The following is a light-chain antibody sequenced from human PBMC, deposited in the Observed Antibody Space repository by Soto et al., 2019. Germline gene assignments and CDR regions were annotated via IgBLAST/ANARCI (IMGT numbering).Light chain of an antibody. CDR1: ESLKKIY. V-gene: IGKV3-20*01. J-gene: IGKJ4*01. Sequence: EIVLKQSPDTLALSVGEIASLSCRSSESLKKIYLAWYQQKPGQASRFLIYDASSRATGIPDRFSGSGSGTDFTLTISRLEPEDFAVYYCQQYGSTPLTFGGGTKVDIK. CDR3: QQYGSTPLT. CDR2: DAS.